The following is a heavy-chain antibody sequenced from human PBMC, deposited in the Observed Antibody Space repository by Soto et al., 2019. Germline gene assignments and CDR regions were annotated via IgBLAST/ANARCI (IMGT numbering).Heavy chain of an antibody. Sequence: QVQLVQSGAEVKKPGSSVKVSCKASGGTFSSYAISWVRQAPGQGLEWMGGIIPIFGTANYAQKFQGRVTITADESTSTAYRELRRLRSEDTAVYYCARDPIAAAGTSYNWFDPWGQGTLVTVSS. CDR2: IIPIFGTA. V-gene: IGHV1-69*01. J-gene: IGHJ5*02. CDR1: GGTFSSYA. CDR3: ARDPIAAAGTSYNWFDP. D-gene: IGHD6-13*01.